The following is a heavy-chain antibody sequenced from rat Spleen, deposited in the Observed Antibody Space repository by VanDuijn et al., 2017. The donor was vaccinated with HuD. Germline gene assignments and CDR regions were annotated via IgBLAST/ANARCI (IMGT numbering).Heavy chain of an antibody. J-gene: IGHJ2*01. D-gene: IGHD1-11*01. CDR2: ISPSGGST. CDR1: GFTFSNYD. Sequence: EVQLVESGGGLVQPGRSLKLSCAASGFTFSNYDMAWVRQAPTKGLEWVASISPSGGSTYYRDSVKGRFTVSRDNAKSTLYLQMDSLRSEDTATYYCARLFGGYSGGTYFDYWGQGVMVTVSS. CDR3: ARLFGGYSGGTYFDY. V-gene: IGHV5-25*01.